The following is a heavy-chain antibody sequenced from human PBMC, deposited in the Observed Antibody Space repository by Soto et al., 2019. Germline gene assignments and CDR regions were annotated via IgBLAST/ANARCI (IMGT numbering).Heavy chain of an antibody. Sequence: WASVKVSCKASGYTFTGYYMHWVRQAPGQGLEWMGWINPNSGGTNYAQKFQGWVTMTRDTSISTAYMELSRLRSDETAVYYCARGQAVRGAPTYYYYGMDVWGKGTTVTVSS. D-gene: IGHD3-10*01. CDR3: ARGQAVRGAPTYYYYGMDV. CDR2: INPNSGGT. J-gene: IGHJ6*04. CDR1: GYTFTGYY. V-gene: IGHV1-2*04.